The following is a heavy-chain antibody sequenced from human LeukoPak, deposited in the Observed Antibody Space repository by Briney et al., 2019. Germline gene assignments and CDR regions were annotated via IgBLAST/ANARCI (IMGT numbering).Heavy chain of an antibody. CDR2: INPNSGGT. D-gene: IGHD3-10*01. V-gene: IGHV1-2*02. Sequence: GASVKVSCKAAGYKFTSYVINWVRQAPGQGLEWMGRINPNSGGTKYAQKFQDRVTMTRDTSISTAYMELSRLRSDDTAVYYCARAGKIMITMVRGALASNDGFDIWGQGKMVTVSS. J-gene: IGHJ3*02. CDR3: ARAGKIMITMVRGALASNDGFDI. CDR1: GYKFTSYV.